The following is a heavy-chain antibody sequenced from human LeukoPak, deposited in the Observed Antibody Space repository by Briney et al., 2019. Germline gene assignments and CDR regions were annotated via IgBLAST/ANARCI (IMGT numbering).Heavy chain of an antibody. V-gene: IGHV1-46*01. J-gene: IGHJ6*02. CDR3: ARGGVIAVAGQTDYYYYYYGMDV. Sequence: ASVKVSCKASGYTFTSYYMHWVRQAPGQGLEWMGIINPSGGSTSYAQKFQGRVTMTRDTSTSTVYMELSSLRSEDTAVYYCARGGVIAVAGQTDYYYYYYGMDVWGQGTTVTVSS. CDR2: INPSGGST. CDR1: GYTFTSYY. D-gene: IGHD6-19*01.